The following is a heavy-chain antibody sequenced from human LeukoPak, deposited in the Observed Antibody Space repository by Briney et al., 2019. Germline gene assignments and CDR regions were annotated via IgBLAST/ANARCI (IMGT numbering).Heavy chain of an antibody. CDR3: ARVFPRGCFGY. CDR2: IKQDGSEK. J-gene: IGHJ4*02. D-gene: IGHD3-10*01. CDR1: GFTFSSYW. V-gene: IGHV3-7*01. Sequence: GGSLRLSCAASGFTFSSYWMSWVRQAPGKGLEWVANIKQDGSEKCYVDSVKGRFTISRDNAKNSLYLQMNSLRAEDTAVYYCARVFPRGCFGYWGQGTLVTVS.